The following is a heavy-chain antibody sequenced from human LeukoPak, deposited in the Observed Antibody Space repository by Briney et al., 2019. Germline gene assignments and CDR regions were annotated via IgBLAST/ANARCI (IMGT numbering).Heavy chain of an antibody. D-gene: IGHD6-13*01. CDR2: ISYDGSNK. CDR1: GFTFSSYG. Sequence: GRSLRLSCAASGFTFSSYGMHWVRQAPGKGLEWVAVISYDGSNKYYADSVKGRFTISRDNSKNTLYLQMNSLRAEDTAVYYCARDGIAAAGAQTYSDYWGQGTLVTVSS. J-gene: IGHJ4*02. CDR3: ARDGIAAAGAQTYSDY. V-gene: IGHV3-30*03.